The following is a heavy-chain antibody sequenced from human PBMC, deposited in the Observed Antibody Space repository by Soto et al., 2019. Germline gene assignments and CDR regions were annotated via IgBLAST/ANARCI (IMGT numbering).Heavy chain of an antibody. CDR1: GFTFSSYA. CDR3: ARLWSEREPNFDY. V-gene: IGHV3-73*01. D-gene: IGHD1-26*01. Sequence: EVQLLESGGGLVQPGGSLRLSCAASGFTFSSYAICWVRQAPGKGLEWVGRIRSKANSYATVYAASVKGRFTISRDDSKNTAYLQMNSLKTEDTAVYYCARLWSEREPNFDYWGQGTLVSVSS. J-gene: IGHJ4*02. CDR2: IRSKANSYAT.